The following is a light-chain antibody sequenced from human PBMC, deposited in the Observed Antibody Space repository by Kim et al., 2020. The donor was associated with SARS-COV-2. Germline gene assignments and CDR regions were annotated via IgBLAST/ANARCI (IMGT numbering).Light chain of an antibody. CDR1: QSVTSN. CDR2: STS. J-gene: IGKJ5*01. CDR3: QQYHDWPPIT. V-gene: IGKV3-15*01. Sequence: VVMTQSPATLSVSPGESATLSCRASQSVTSNLAWYHHIPGQAPRLLIYSTSTRATGVPDRITGSGSVTEFTLTISSLQPEDFGIYYCQQYHDWPPITFGQGTRLEIK.